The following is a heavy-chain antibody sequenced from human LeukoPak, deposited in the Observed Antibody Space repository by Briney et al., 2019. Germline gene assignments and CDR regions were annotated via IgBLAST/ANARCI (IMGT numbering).Heavy chain of an antibody. Sequence: ASVRVSCKASGYTFTGYYMHCVRQAPGQGLEWMGLINPSGGSTSYAQKFQGRVTMTRDTSTSTVYMELSSLRSEDTAVYYCASGYCSSTSCYEDYWGQGTLVTVSS. CDR2: INPSGGST. CDR1: GYTFTGYY. CDR3: ASGYCSSTSCYEDY. D-gene: IGHD2-2*01. V-gene: IGHV1-46*03. J-gene: IGHJ4*02.